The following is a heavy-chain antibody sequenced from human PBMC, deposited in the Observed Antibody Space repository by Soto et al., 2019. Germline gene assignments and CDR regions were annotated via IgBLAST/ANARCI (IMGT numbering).Heavy chain of an antibody. D-gene: IGHD4-17*01. CDR2: IKQDGSEK. J-gene: IGHJ6*02. CDR1: GFTFSSYC. Sequence: PXGSLRLSFAASGFTFSSYCMSWVGQAPGKGLEWVANIKQDGSEKYYVDSVKGRFTISRDNAKNSLYLQMNSLRAEDTAVYYCARQPTFYGDSASYYYGMDVCGQGTTVTVSS. V-gene: IGHV3-7*03. CDR3: ARQPTFYGDSASYYYGMDV.